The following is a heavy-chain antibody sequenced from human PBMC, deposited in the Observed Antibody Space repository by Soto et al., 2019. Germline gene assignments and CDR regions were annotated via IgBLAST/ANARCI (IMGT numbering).Heavy chain of an antibody. J-gene: IGHJ5*02. V-gene: IGHV3-33*01. Sequence: QVQLVESGGGVVQPGRSLSLSCAASGFTFSSYGMHWVRQAPGKGREWVAVIWYDGSNKYYADSVKGRFTISRDNSKHTLGVQMHCPRAEDTAVYYWASDRRTIFGVVICWFDPWGQGTLVTVGS. D-gene: IGHD3-3*01. CDR1: GFTFSSYG. CDR3: ASDRRTIFGVVICWFDP. CDR2: IWYDGSNK.